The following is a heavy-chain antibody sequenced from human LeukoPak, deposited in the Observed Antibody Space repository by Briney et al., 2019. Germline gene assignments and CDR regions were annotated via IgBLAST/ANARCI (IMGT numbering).Heavy chain of an antibody. D-gene: IGHD4-11*01. J-gene: IGHJ6*03. Sequence: ASVKVSCKASGYTFTSYDINWVRQATGQGLEWMGWMNPNSGNTGYAQKFQGRVTITRNTSISTAYMELSSLRSEDTAVYYCARARIYSNYHYYYYMDVWGKGTTVTVSS. CDR2: MNPNSGNT. V-gene: IGHV1-8*03. CDR1: GYTFTSYD. CDR3: ARARIYSNYHYYYYMDV.